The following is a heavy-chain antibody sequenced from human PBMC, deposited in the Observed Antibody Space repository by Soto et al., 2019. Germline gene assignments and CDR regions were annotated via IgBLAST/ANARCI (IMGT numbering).Heavy chain of an antibody. J-gene: IGHJ6*03. CDR2: INPNGGGT. CDR3: ARESGGATATLDYYYFYMDV. Sequence: VQLVQSGAEVKKPGASVKVSCKTSGDSFNDYYIHWVRQAPGQGLEWMGWINPNGGGTKYAQKFRGRVTVTRDTSIRTVYMKLSSLRSGDTAVYYCARESGGATATLDYYYFYMDVWGKGTTVTVSS. CDR1: GDSFNDYY. D-gene: IGHD5-12*01. V-gene: IGHV1-2*02.